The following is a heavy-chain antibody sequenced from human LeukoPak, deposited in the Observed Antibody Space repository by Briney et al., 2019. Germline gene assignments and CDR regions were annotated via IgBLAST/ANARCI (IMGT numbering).Heavy chain of an antibody. CDR1: GATFTSKT. J-gene: IGHJ3*02. D-gene: IGHD1-26*01. V-gene: IGHV1-69*04. Sequence: SVKVSCKASGATFTSKTISWVRQAPGQGLEWMGRIIPMYDIKDYAEKFQGRVTITADKSTSTAYMELSSLTSEDTAVYYCARDRIVGPMESAFDIWGQGTMVTVSP. CDR3: ARDRIVGPMESAFDI. CDR2: IIPMYDIK.